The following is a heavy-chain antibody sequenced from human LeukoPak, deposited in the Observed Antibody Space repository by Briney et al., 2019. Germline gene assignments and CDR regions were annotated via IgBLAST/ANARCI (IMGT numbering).Heavy chain of an antibody. D-gene: IGHD6-13*01. CDR1: GFTFSSYA. J-gene: IGHJ4*02. CDR3: ATVSSSWYPEGY. V-gene: IGHV3-23*01. Sequence: PGGSLRLSCAASGFTFSSYAMSWVRQAPGKGLEWVSAISGSGGSTYYADSVKGRFTISRDNAKNSLYLQMNSLRAEDTAVYYCATVSSSWYPEGYWGQGTLVTVSS. CDR2: ISGSGGST.